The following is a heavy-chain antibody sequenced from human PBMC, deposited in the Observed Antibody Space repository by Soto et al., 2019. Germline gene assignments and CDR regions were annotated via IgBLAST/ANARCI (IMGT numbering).Heavy chain of an antibody. D-gene: IGHD6-13*01. J-gene: IGHJ4*02. Sequence: QVQLVESGGGVVQPGRSLRLSCAASGFTFSDYGMHWVRQAPGKGLEWVAVISHDGSTKYYADSVKGRFTISRNNSKNTLYLQMNSLIAEDTAVYYCAKVLSLIAAAVFSPLHYWGQGTLVTVSS. CDR3: AKVLSLIAAAVFSPLHY. CDR1: GFTFSDYG. CDR2: ISHDGSTK. V-gene: IGHV3-30*18.